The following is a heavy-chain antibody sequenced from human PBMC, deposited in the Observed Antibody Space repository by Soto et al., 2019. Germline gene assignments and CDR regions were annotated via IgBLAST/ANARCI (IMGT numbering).Heavy chain of an antibody. CDR1: GYTFSNYG. J-gene: IGHJ4*02. Sequence: EASVKVSCKASGYTFSNYGITWVRQAPGQGLECMGWISAYNGNTDYAQSFQGRVTMTTDTSTNTAYMELRSLRSDDTAVYFCARTYSSRGSSPGEFDHWGQGTLVTVSS. V-gene: IGHV1-18*01. D-gene: IGHD6-13*01. CDR2: ISAYNGNT. CDR3: ARTYSSRGSSPGEFDH.